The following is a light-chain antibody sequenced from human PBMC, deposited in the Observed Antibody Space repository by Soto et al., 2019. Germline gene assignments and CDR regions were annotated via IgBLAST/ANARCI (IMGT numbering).Light chain of an antibody. Sequence: EIVMTQSPATLSVSPGERATLSCRASQSVSSNLAWYQQKPGQAPRLLIFGASTRATGIPARFSGSGSGTDFTLTISSLQSEDFAVYYCHHYSNWPPITFGQGTRLEIK. CDR1: QSVSSN. J-gene: IGKJ5*01. V-gene: IGKV3-15*01. CDR3: HHYSNWPPIT. CDR2: GAS.